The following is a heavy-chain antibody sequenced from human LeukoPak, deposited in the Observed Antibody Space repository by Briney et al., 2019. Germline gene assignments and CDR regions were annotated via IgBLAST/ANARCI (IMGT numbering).Heavy chain of an antibody. Sequence: GGSLRLSCAASGFTVSSNYMSLVRQAPGKGLEWVSVIYSGGSTYYADSVKGRFTIYRDNSKNTPYLQMNSLRAEDTAVYYCARAGQWLGQYYFDYWGQGTLVTVSS. D-gene: IGHD6-19*01. CDR1: GFTVSSNY. J-gene: IGHJ4*02. CDR3: ARAGQWLGQYYFDY. CDR2: IYSGGST. V-gene: IGHV3-53*01.